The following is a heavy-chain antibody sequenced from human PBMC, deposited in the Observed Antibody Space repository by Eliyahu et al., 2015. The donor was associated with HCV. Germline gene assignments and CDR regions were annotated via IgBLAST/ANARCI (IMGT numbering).Heavy chain of an antibody. CDR2: ISYDGSNK. Sequence: QVQLVESGGGVVQPGRSLRLSCAASGFXFXXYGXXWVRQXPGKGLEGVAVISYDGSNKYYADSVKXRFTIXRDNSKNTXYLQMNSLRAEDTAVYYCAKADTMIVVVITGGFDYWGQGTLVTVSS. D-gene: IGHD3-22*01. J-gene: IGHJ4*02. CDR3: AKADTMIVVVITGGFDY. V-gene: IGHV3-30*18. CDR1: GFXFXXYG.